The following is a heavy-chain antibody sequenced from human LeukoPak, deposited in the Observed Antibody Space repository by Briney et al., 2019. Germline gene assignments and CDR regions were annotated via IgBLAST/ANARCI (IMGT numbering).Heavy chain of an antibody. J-gene: IGHJ4*02. D-gene: IGHD5-18*01. CDR2: FIPSGGTT. CDR1: GYSFTNYL. CDR3: ARETYNYGKSFDY. V-gene: IGHV1-46*01. Sequence: WASVTVSCKASGYSFTNYLIHWVRQAPGQGLEWMGVFIPSGGTTNYARKFQDRVTLTRDTSTTTVYMELSSLRSEDTAVYFCARETYNYGKSFDYWGQGALVTVSS.